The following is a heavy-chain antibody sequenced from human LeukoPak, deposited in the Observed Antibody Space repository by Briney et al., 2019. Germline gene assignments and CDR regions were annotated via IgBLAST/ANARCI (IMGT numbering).Heavy chain of an antibody. J-gene: IGHJ4*02. CDR2: ISGSGGST. CDR1: GFTFSSYA. D-gene: IGHD3-22*01. V-gene: IGHV3-23*01. Sequence: GGSLRLSCAASGFTFSSYAMSWVRQAPGKGLEWVLVISGSGGSTYYADSVKGRFTISRDNSKNTLYLQMNSLRAEDTAVYYCAKVRYDSSGYQSPYFDYWGQGILVTVSS. CDR3: AKVRYDSSGYQSPYFDY.